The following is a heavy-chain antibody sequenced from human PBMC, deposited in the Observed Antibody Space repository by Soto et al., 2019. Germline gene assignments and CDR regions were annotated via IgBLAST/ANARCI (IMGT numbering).Heavy chain of an antibody. CDR2: INPDATTI. CDR3: ATAGSYRFDH. CDR1: GFTSSNYW. D-gene: IGHD3-10*01. J-gene: IGHJ4*02. V-gene: IGHV3-74*01. Sequence: GGSLRLSCATSGFTSSNYWIHWVRQAPGEGLVWVSRINPDATTINYADSVKGRFTVSRDNAKNTLYLQMNSLGAEDTAVYYCATAGSYRFDHWGQGTLVTVSS.